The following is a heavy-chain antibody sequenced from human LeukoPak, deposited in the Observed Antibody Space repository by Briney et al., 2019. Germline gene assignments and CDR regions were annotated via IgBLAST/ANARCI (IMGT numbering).Heavy chain of an antibody. CDR3: ARYPLSYSSNWHYYFDY. V-gene: IGHV1-18*01. CDR1: GYTFTSYG. J-gene: IGHJ4*02. CDR2: ISASNGNT. D-gene: IGHD6-13*01. Sequence: ASVKVSCTASGYTFTSYGVSWVRQAPGQGREWMGWISASNGNTNYAQNLQDRVTMTTATSTSTAYMELRSLRSDDTAVYYCARYPLSYSSNWHYYFDYWGQGTLLTVSS.